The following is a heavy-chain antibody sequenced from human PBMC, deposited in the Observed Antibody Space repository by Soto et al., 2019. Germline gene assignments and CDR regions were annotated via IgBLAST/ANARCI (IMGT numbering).Heavy chain of an antibody. D-gene: IGHD4-17*01. Sequence: VQLLESGGGLVQPGGSLRLSCAASGFTFSSYAMSWVRQAPGKGLEWVAVISYDGSNKYYADSVKGRFTISRDNSKNTLYLQMNSLRAEDTAVYYCARDWFDMGYGDLYYNYGMDVWGQGTTVTVSS. J-gene: IGHJ6*02. CDR2: ISYDGSNK. V-gene: IGHV3-30-3*01. CDR1: GFTFSSYA. CDR3: ARDWFDMGYGDLYYNYGMDV.